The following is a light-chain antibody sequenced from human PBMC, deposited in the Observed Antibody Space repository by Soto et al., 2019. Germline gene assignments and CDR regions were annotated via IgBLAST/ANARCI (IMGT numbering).Light chain of an antibody. V-gene: IGKV3D-15*01. Sequence: EIVMTQSPATLSVSPGERATLSCRASQSVSSNLAWYQQKPGQAPRLLIYGASTRATGIPARFSGSASGTEFTLTISSLQSEDCAVYYCQQYNNWLTFGGGTKVEIK. J-gene: IGKJ4*01. CDR3: QQYNNWLT. CDR2: GAS. CDR1: QSVSSN.